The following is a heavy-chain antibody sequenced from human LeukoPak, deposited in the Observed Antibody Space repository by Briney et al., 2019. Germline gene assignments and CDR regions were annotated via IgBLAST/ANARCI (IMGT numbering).Heavy chain of an antibody. V-gene: IGHV3-21*01. D-gene: IGHD1-14*01. J-gene: IGHJ5*02. Sequence: GGSLRLSCAASGFTFSSYSMNWVRQAPGKGLEWVSSISSSSSYIYYADSVKGRFTISRDNAKNSLYLQMNSLRAEDTAVYYCARDAGKTGGANWFDPWGQGTLVTVSS. CDR3: ARDAGKTGGANWFDP. CDR1: GFTFSSYS. CDR2: ISSSSSYI.